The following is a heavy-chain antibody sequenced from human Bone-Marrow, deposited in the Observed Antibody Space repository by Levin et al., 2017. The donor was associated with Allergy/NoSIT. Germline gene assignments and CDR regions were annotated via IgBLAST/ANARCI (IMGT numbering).Heavy chain of an antibody. Sequence: PSETLSLTCTVSGGSISSSSYYWGWIRQPPGKGLEWIGSIYYSGSTYYNPSLKSRVTISVDTSKNQFSLKLSSVTAADTAVYYCARRQLGGSGSGFDYWGQGTLVTVSS. J-gene: IGHJ4*02. CDR2: IYYSGST. D-gene: IGHD3-10*01. CDR3: ARRQLGGSGSGFDY. V-gene: IGHV4-39*01. CDR1: GGSISSSSYY.